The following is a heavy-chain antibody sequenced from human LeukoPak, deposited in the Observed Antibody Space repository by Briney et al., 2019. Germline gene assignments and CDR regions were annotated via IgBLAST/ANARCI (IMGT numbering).Heavy chain of an antibody. CDR1: GFTFSTHW. V-gene: IGHV3-23*01. CDR2: ISGSGDST. Sequence: GGSLRLSCAASGFTFSTHWMTWVRQAPGKGLEWVSGISGSGDSTYYADSVKGRFTISRDNSKNTLYLQMNSLRAEDTALYYCASSYYYDSGGYYYVNRYFDVWGRGTLVTVSS. CDR3: ASSYYYDSGGYYYVNRYFDV. D-gene: IGHD3-22*01. J-gene: IGHJ2*01.